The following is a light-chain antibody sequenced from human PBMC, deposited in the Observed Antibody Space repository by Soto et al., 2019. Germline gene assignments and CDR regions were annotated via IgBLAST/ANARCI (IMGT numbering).Light chain of an antibody. CDR1: QSVSSSY. CDR3: QQYGSSRT. J-gene: IGKJ1*01. Sequence: EVCLSRCPGTQSLSPGERATLSCRASQSVSSSYLAWYQQKPGQAPRLLIYGASSRATGIPDRFSGSGSGTDFTLTISRLEPEDFAVYYCQQYGSSRTFGQGTKVDIK. V-gene: IGKV3-20*01. CDR2: GAS.